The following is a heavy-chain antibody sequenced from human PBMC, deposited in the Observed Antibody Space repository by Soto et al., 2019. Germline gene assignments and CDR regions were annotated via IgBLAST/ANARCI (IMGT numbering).Heavy chain of an antibody. CDR3: ARGLAYSSSFDP. D-gene: IGHD6-6*01. CDR1: GGSFSGYY. J-gene: IGHJ5*02. Sequence: TSETLSLTCAVYGGSFSGYYWSWIRQPPGKGLEWIGEINHSGSTNYNPSLKSRVTISVDTSKNQFSLKLSSVTAADTAVYYCARGLAYSSSFDPWGQGTLVTVSS. V-gene: IGHV4-34*01. CDR2: INHSGST.